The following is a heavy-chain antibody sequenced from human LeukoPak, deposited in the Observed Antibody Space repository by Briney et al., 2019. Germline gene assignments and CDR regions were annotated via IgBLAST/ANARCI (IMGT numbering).Heavy chain of an antibody. J-gene: IGHJ4*02. CDR2: ISGSGGST. D-gene: IGHD2-2*01. V-gene: IGHV3-23*01. CDR3: AKETRDCSSTSCHRGCDY. Sequence: GGSLRLSCAASGFTFSSYAMSWVRQAPGKGLAWVSAISGSGGSTYYADSVKGRFTISRDNSKNTLYLQMNSLRAEDTAVYYCAKETRDCSSTSCHRGCDYWGQGTLVTVSS. CDR1: GFTFSSYA.